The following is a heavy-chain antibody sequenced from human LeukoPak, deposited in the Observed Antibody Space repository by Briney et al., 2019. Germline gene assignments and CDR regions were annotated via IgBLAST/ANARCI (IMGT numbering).Heavy chain of an antibody. D-gene: IGHD3-22*01. CDR1: GFTVSSNY. Sequence: GGSLRLSCAASGFTVSSNYMSWVRQAPGKGLEWVSSISSSGSYIYYADSVKGRFTISRDNAENSLYLQMNSLRAEDTAVYYCARIIGYYDGSGYGDYWGQGTLVTVSS. J-gene: IGHJ4*02. CDR2: ISSSGSYI. CDR3: ARIIGYYDGSGYGDY. V-gene: IGHV3-21*01.